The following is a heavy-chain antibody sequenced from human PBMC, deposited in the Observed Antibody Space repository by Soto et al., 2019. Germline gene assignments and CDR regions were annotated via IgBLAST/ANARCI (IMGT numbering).Heavy chain of an antibody. J-gene: IGHJ4*02. CDR2: ISYDGSNK. CDR3: AREKTMVSSFNY. CDR1: GFTFSSYA. Sequence: GGSLRLSCAASGFTFSSYAMHWVRQAPGKGLEWVAVISYDGSNKYYADSVKGRFTISRYNSKNTLYLQMNSLRAEDTAVYYCAREKTMVSSFNYWGQGTLVTVSS. D-gene: IGHD3-10*01. V-gene: IGHV3-30-3*01.